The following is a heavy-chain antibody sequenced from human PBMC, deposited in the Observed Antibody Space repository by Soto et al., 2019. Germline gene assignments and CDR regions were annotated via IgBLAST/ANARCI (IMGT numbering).Heavy chain of an antibody. Sequence: PSETLSLTCAVHGGSFSGYYWSWIRQPPGKGLEWIGEINHSGSTNYNPSLKSRVTISVDTSKNQFSLKLSSVTAADTAVYYCARGQWGYYDSSDAFDISGQGTMVTV. CDR1: GGSFSGYY. V-gene: IGHV4-34*01. CDR3: ARGQWGYYDSSDAFDI. D-gene: IGHD3-22*01. CDR2: INHSGST. J-gene: IGHJ3*02.